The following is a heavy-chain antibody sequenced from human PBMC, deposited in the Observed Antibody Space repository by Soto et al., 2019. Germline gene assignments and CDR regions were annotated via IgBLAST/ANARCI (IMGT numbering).Heavy chain of an antibody. V-gene: IGHV4-59*01. J-gene: IGHJ4*02. CDR1: GGSIGSYY. Sequence: SETLSLTCTVSGGSIGSYYWSWIRQPPGKGLEWIGYIYYSGSMNYNPSLKNRVTISVDASKSQFYLKLRSVTAADTAVYYCARGMAEEQIFYYFDYWGQGALVTVSS. CDR2: IYYSGSM. D-gene: IGHD3-9*01. CDR3: ARGMAEEQIFYYFDY.